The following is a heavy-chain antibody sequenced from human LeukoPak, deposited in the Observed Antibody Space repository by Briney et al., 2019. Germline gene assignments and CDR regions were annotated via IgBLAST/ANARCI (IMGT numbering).Heavy chain of an antibody. D-gene: IGHD4-23*01. CDR2: IHPGDSDT. Sequence: GESLKISFKASGYSIITYWIGWVRPMPGKGLEWMGIIHPGDSDTRYSPSFQGQVTISVDKSISTAYLQWSSLKASDTAMYYCARLKVVTSSYWYFDLWGRGTLVTVSA. V-gene: IGHV5-51*01. CDR3: ARLKVVTSSYWYFDL. CDR1: GYSIITYW. J-gene: IGHJ2*01.